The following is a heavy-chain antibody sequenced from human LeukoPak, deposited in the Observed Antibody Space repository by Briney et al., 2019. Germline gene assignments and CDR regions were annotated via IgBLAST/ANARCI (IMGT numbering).Heavy chain of an antibody. D-gene: IGHD3-10*02. Sequence: PGGSLRLSCAASGFTFSDYYMTWVRQAPGKGLEWVSYISGSGSAIYYADSVKGRFTISRDNGKNSLYLQMNSLRAEDTAVYYCARILLSRCSGKEFDPWGQGTLVTVSS. J-gene: IGHJ5*02. CDR3: ARILLSRCSGKEFDP. CDR2: ISGSGSAI. V-gene: IGHV3-11*01. CDR1: GFTFSDYY.